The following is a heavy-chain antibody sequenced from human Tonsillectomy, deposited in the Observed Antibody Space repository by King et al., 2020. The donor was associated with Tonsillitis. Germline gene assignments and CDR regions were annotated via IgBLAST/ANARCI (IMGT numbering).Heavy chain of an antibody. CDR2: ISSSSSYI. CDR3: ARDRFLEWLLSNYYYYMDV. CDR1: GFTFSNYG. V-gene: IGHV3-21*01. Sequence: VQLVESGGGLVKPGGSLRLSCAASGFTFSNYGMNWVRQAPGKGLEWVSSISSSSSYIYYADSVKGRFTISRDNAKNSLYLQMNSLRAEDTAVYYCARDRFLEWLLSNYYYYMDVWGKGTTVTVSS. D-gene: IGHD3-3*01. J-gene: IGHJ6*03.